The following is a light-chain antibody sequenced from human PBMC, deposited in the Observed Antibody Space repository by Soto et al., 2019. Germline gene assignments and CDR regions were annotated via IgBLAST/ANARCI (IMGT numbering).Light chain of an antibody. V-gene: IGKV1-5*01. Sequence: DIQMTQSPSTLSASVGDRVTITCRASQSISSWLAWYQQKPGKAPKLLIFDASSLESGVPSRFSGSGSGTEFTLTISSLQPDDFETYYCQQYNSYHLTLGGGTKVDIK. CDR1: QSISSW. CDR3: QQYNSYHLT. J-gene: IGKJ4*01. CDR2: DAS.